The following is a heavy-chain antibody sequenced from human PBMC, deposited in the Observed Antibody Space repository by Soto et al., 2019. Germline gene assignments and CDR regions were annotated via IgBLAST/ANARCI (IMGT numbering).Heavy chain of an antibody. CDR2: IYPGDSDT. J-gene: IGHJ4*02. Sequence: GESLKISCKGSGYSFTSYWIGWVRQMPGRGLEWMSIIYPGDSDTKYSPSFQGQVTISADRSISTAYLQWSSLKASDTAIYYCARRDSSWYYFDFWGQGTLVTVSS. CDR1: GYSFTSYW. CDR3: ARRDSSWYYFDF. V-gene: IGHV5-51*01. D-gene: IGHD6-13*01.